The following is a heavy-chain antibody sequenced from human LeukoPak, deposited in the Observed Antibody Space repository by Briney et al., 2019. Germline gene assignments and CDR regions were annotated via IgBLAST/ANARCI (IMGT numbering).Heavy chain of an antibody. J-gene: IGHJ4*02. D-gene: IGHD3-10*01. CDR2: ISYDGSNK. V-gene: IGHV3-30*03. Sequence: GGSLRLSCAASGFTFSSYGMHWVRQAPGKGLEWVAVISYDGSNKYYADSVKGRFTISRDNSKNTLYLQMNSLGAEDTAVYYCARDHVLLWFGEAYVLDYWGQGTLVTVSS. CDR1: GFTFSSYG. CDR3: ARDHVLLWFGEAYVLDY.